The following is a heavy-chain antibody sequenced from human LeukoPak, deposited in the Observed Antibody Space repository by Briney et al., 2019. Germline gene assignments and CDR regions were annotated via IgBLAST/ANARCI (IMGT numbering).Heavy chain of an antibody. Sequence: ASVKVSCKVSGYTLTELSMHWVRQAPGKGLEWMGGFDPEDGETIYAQKFQGRVTMTEDTSTDTAYMELSSLRSEDTAVYYCATALITGTIFEYDIWGQGTMVTVSS. V-gene: IGHV1-24*01. CDR2: FDPEDGET. CDR3: ATALITGTIFEYDI. CDR1: GYTLTELS. D-gene: IGHD1-20*01. J-gene: IGHJ3*02.